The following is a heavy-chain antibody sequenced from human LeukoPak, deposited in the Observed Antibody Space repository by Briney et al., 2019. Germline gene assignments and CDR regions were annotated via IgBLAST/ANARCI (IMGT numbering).Heavy chain of an antibody. V-gene: IGHV3-21*01. CDR2: ISSSSSYI. CDR1: GFTFGSYS. Sequence: PGGALRLSCAASGFTFGSYSRNWVRQAPGKGLEWVSSISSSSSYIYYADSVKGRFTISRDNAKNSLYLQMNSLRAEDTAVYYCARAAMVRGVISWFDPWGQGTLVTVSS. D-gene: IGHD3-10*01. CDR3: ARAAMVRGVISWFDP. J-gene: IGHJ5*02.